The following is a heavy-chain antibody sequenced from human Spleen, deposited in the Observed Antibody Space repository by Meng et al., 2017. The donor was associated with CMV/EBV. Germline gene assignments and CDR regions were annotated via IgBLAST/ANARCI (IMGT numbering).Heavy chain of an antibody. J-gene: IGHJ4*02. Sequence: GESLKISCAASGFTFSSYAMTWVRQAPGKGLECVSSISGSGGRTYYADSVKGRFTISADNAKNSLYLQMNSLRVEDTAIYYCARDRSWNDGLDYWGQGTPVTVSS. CDR1: GFTFSSYA. V-gene: IGHV3-23*01. CDR3: ARDRSWNDGLDY. D-gene: IGHD1-1*01. CDR2: ISGSGGRT.